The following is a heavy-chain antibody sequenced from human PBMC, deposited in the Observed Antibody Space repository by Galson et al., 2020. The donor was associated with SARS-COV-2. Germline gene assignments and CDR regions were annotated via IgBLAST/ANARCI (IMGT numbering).Heavy chain of an antibody. V-gene: IGHV4-39*01. CDR1: GGSISSSSYY. CDR2: IYYSGST. CDR3: ARQGYSSSWYSFDY. Sequence: SETLSLTCTVSGGSISSSSYYWGWISQPPGKGLEWIGSIYYSGSTYYNPSLKSRVTISVDTSKNQFSLKLSSVTAADTAVYYCARQGYSSSWYSFDYWGQGTLVTVSS. D-gene: IGHD6-13*01. J-gene: IGHJ4*02.